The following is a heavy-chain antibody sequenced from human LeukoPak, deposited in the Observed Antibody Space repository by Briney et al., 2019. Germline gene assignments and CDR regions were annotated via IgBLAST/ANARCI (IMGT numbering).Heavy chain of an antibody. CDR3: ARGQPGVAAAGNLDY. D-gene: IGHD6-13*01. J-gene: IGHJ4*02. CDR1: GFTFSSYA. Sequence: GGSLRLSCAASGFTFSSYAMHWVRQAPGKGLEWVAIIWSDGNNKYYADSVEGRFTISRDTSKNTLFLQMNSLRAEDTAVYYCARGQPGVAAAGNLDYWGQGTLVTVSS. CDR2: IWSDGNNK. V-gene: IGHV3-33*01.